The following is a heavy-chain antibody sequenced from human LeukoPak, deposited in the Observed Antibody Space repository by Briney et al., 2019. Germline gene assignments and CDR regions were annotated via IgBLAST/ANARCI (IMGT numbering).Heavy chain of an antibody. V-gene: IGHV4-61*02. J-gene: IGHJ6*03. D-gene: IGHD3-9*01. CDR3: ARDKYFDWLLSGTYYYYYMDV. CDR1: GGSISSGNYY. Sequence: SETLSLTCTVSGGSISSGNYYWTWVRQPAGKGLEWIGRVYSSGSTTNYNPSLKSRVTISLDTSTNQFSLQLSSVTAADTAVYYCARDKYFDWLLSGTYYYYYMDVWGKGTTVTVSS. CDR2: VYSSGSTT.